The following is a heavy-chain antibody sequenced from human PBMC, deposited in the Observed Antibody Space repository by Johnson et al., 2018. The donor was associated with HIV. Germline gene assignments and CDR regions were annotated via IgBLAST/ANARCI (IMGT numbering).Heavy chain of an antibody. D-gene: IGHD3-22*01. CDR3: AKNPSLYYDSRGSAFDI. CDR2: INSEGSST. CDR1: GFTFSSYW. V-gene: IGHV3-74*02. Sequence: VQLVESGGGLVQPGGSLRLSCAASGFTFSSYWMHWFRQAPGNGLVWVSHINSEGSSTTYADSVKGRFTISRDNAKNTLYLQMNRLRAEDTAVYYCAKNPSLYYDSRGSAFDIWGQGTMVTVSS. J-gene: IGHJ3*02.